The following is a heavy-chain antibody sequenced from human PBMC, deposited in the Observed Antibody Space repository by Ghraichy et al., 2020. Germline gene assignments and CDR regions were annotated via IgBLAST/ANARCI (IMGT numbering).Heavy chain of an antibody. D-gene: IGHD3-22*01. J-gene: IGHJ4*02. CDR2: ISGSGGST. Sequence: LSLTCAASGFTFSSYAMSWVRQAPGKGLEWVSAISGSGGSTYYADSVKGRFTISRDNSKNTLYLQMNSLRAEDTAVYYCAKVPLSGYYDPFDYWGQGTLVTVSS. CDR1: GFTFSSYA. CDR3: AKVPLSGYYDPFDY. V-gene: IGHV3-23*01.